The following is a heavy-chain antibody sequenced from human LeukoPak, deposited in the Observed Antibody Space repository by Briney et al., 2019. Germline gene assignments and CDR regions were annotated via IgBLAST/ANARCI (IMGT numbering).Heavy chain of an antibody. CDR3: AKGRGSYWAPYYFDY. D-gene: IGHD1-26*01. Sequence: GRSLRLSCAASGFTFSSYGMHWVRQAPGKGLEWVAVISYDGSNKYYADSVKGQFTISRDNSKNTLYLQMNSLRAEDTAVYYCAKGRGSYWAPYYFDYWGQGTLVTVSS. CDR2: ISYDGSNK. CDR1: GFTFSSYG. J-gene: IGHJ4*02. V-gene: IGHV3-30*18.